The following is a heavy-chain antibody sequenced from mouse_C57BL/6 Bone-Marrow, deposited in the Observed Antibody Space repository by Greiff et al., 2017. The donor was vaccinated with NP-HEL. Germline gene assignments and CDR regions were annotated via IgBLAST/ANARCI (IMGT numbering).Heavy chain of an antibody. Sequence: QVQLQQSGPQLLRPGASVQIFCKAPGYTSTSHWMQWVRLRPGQGLVWIGEIFPGSGSTYYNEKFKGKATLTVDTSSSTAYMQLSSLTSEDSAVYFCARGGYSTLFDYWGQGTTLTGSS. V-gene: IGHV1-56*01. D-gene: IGHD2-5*01. CDR2: IFPGSGST. CDR1: GYTSTSHW. J-gene: IGHJ2*01. CDR3: ARGGYSTLFDY.